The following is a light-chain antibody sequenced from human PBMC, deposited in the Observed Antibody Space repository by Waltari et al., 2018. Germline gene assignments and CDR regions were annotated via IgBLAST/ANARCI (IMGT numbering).Light chain of an antibody. V-gene: IGLV8-61*01. CDR3: LLYLGSGIFV. J-gene: IGLJ3*02. CDR1: SGSLSTTPY. Sequence: QTVVTQEPSLSVSPGGTVTLPCALSSGSLSTTPYASWYQQTPGQPPRTLVYKANSRSSGVPDRFSGSILGNRAALTITGAQAEDESDYYCLLYLGSGIFVFGGGTKLTVL. CDR2: KAN.